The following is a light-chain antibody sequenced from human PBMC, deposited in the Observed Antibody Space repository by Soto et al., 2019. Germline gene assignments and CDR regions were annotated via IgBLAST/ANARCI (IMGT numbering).Light chain of an antibody. Sequence: QAVVTPEPSLTVSPGEPVTLPCASRTGPVTSGHYPTWFQQRPGQPPRALIYTTTNRHSWTPARFSGSLLGGKVALTLSSVQPEDEAAYSCLLYNNDIRLFGGGTKLTVL. CDR3: LLYNNDIRL. CDR2: TTT. J-gene: IGLJ2*01. V-gene: IGLV7-43*01. CDR1: TGPVTSGHY.